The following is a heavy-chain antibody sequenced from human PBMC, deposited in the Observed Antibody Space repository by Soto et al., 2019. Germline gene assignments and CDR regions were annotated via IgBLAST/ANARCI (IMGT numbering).Heavy chain of an antibody. CDR2: ISSTTNYI. Sequence: PGGSLRLSCAASGFTFTRYSMNWVRQAPGKGLGWVSSISSTTNYIYYGDSMKGRFTISRDNAKNSLYLEMNSLRAEDTAVYYFARESEDLTSNFDYWGQGTLVTVSS. CDR1: GFTFTRYS. CDR3: ARESEDLTSNFDY. J-gene: IGHJ4*02. V-gene: IGHV3-21*06.